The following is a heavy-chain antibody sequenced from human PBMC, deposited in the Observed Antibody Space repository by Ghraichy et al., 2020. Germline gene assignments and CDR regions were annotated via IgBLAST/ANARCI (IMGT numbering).Heavy chain of an antibody. J-gene: IGHJ4*02. CDR1: GFTFSSYG. CDR3: ARGSMGVYAKFDY. D-gene: IGHD2-8*02. Sequence: GESLNISCAASGFTFSSYGMHWVRQAPGKGLEWVAVIWYDGSNKYYADSVKGRFTISRDNSKNTLYLQMNSLRAEDTAVYYCARGSMGVYAKFDYWGQGTLVTVSS. V-gene: IGHV3-33*01. CDR2: IWYDGSNK.